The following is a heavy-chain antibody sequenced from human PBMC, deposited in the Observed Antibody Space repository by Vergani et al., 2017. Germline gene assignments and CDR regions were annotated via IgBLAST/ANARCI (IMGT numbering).Heavy chain of an antibody. CDR1: GGSISSYY. D-gene: IGHD2-15*01. Sequence: QVQLQESGPGLVKPSETLSLTCPVSGGSISSYYWSWIRQPPGKGLEWIGYIYYSGSTNYNPSLKSRVTISVDTSKNQFSLKLSSVTAADTAVYYCARHTPADSAFDIWGQGTMVTVSS. CDR3: ARHTPADSAFDI. V-gene: IGHV4-59*08. CDR2: IYYSGST. J-gene: IGHJ3*02.